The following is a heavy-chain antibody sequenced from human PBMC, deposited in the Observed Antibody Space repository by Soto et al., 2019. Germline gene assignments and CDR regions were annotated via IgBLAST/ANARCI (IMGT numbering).Heavy chain of an antibody. CDR2: IYPGDSDT. J-gene: IGHJ4*02. Sequence: GESLKISCKGSGYSFTSYCIGWVRQMPGKGLEWMGIIYPGDSDTRYSPSFQGQVTISADKSISTAYLQWSSLKASDNAMYYCARGYGSGSYYHVGFDYWGQGTLVTVSS. CDR3: ARGYGSGSYYHVGFDY. V-gene: IGHV5-51*01. CDR1: GYSFTSYC. D-gene: IGHD3-10*01.